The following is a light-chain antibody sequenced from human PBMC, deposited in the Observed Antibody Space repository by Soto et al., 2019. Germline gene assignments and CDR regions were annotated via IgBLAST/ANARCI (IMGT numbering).Light chain of an antibody. CDR2: EGS. Sequence: QLVLTQPASVSGSPGQSITISCTGTNSDVGSYNLVSWYQQHPGKAPKLLIYEGSKRPSGVSNRFSGSKSGNTASLTISGLQAEDEADYYCCSYAGSSTWVFGGGTQLTVL. CDR3: CSYAGSSTWV. J-gene: IGLJ3*02. V-gene: IGLV2-23*01. CDR1: NSDVGSYNL.